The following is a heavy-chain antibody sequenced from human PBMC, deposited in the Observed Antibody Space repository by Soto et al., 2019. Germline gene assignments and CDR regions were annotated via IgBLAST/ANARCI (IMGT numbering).Heavy chain of an antibody. Sequence: QVQLVESGGGVVQPGRSLRLSCAASGFTFSSYAMHWVRQAPGKGLEWVAVISYDGSNKYYADSVKGRFTISRDNSKNTLYLQMNSLRAEDTAVYYCARDYDYGSYYFDYWGQRTLVTVSS. CDR1: GFTFSSYA. CDR3: ARDYDYGSYYFDY. CDR2: ISYDGSNK. D-gene: IGHD3-16*01. J-gene: IGHJ4*02. V-gene: IGHV3-30-3*01.